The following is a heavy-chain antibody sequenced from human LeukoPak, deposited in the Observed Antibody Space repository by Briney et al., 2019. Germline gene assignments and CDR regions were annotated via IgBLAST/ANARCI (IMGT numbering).Heavy chain of an antibody. CDR1: GFTFSSYS. V-gene: IGHV3-21*01. Sequence: PGGSLRLSCAASGFTFSSYSMNWVRQAPGKGLEWVSSISSSSSYIYYADSVKGRFTISRDNAKNSLYLQMNSLRAEDTAVYYCARDGGQWLVPYFDYWGQGTLVTVSS. CDR3: ARDGGQWLVPYFDY. D-gene: IGHD6-19*01. CDR2: ISSSSSYI. J-gene: IGHJ4*02.